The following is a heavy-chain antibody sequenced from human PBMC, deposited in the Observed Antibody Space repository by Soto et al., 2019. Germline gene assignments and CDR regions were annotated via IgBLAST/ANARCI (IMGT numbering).Heavy chain of an antibody. D-gene: IGHD4-4*01. V-gene: IGHV1-69*13. Sequence: ASVKVSCKASGGTFSSYAISWVRQAPGQGLEWMGGIIPIFGTANYAQKFRGRVTITADESTSTAYMELSSLRSEDTAVYYCARGQYRNYVRYYGMDVWGQGTTVTVSS. J-gene: IGHJ6*02. CDR3: ARGQYRNYVRYYGMDV. CDR1: GGTFSSYA. CDR2: IIPIFGTA.